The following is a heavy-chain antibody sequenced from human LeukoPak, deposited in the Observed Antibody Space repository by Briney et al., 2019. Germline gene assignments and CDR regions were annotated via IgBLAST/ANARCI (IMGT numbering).Heavy chain of an antibody. J-gene: IGHJ4*02. CDR2: MFHSGTT. Sequence: PSETLSLTCAVSGYSISSGYYWGWIRQPPGQGLEWIGSMFHSGTTYYNPSLRSRVTISADTSKNQLSLKLSSVTAADTAVYYCARAPWYDYVWGSYRFDYWGQGTLVTVSS. CDR1: GYSISSGYY. D-gene: IGHD3-16*02. CDR3: ARAPWYDYVWGSYRFDY. V-gene: IGHV4-38-2*01.